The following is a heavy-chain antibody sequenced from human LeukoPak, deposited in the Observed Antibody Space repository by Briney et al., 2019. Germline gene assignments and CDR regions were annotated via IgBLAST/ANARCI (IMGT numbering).Heavy chain of an antibody. CDR2: INWNGGST. J-gene: IGHJ6*03. V-gene: IGHV3-20*04. Sequence: PGGALRLSCAASGFTFDDYGMSWVRQAPGKGLEWVSGINWNGGSTGYADSVKGRFTISRDNAKNSLYLQMNSLRAEDTAVYYCARDPRLVRTYSDYYYMDVWGKGTTVTVSS. D-gene: IGHD4-23*01. CDR3: ARDPRLVRTYSDYYYMDV. CDR1: GFTFDDYG.